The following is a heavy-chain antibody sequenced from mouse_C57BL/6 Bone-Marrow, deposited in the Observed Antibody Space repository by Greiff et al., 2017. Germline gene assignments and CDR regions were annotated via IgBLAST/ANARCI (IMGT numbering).Heavy chain of an antibody. J-gene: IGHJ3*01. Sequence: VQLVEPGPELVKPGASVKLSCKASGYTFTSYEINWVKQRPGQGLAWIGWLYPRDGSTKYNEKFKGKATLTVDTSSSTAYMELHSLTSEDSAVYYCARWDHGSSPWCAYWGQGTLVTVSA. D-gene: IGHD1-1*01. V-gene: IGHV1-85*01. CDR1: GYTFTSYE. CDR2: LYPRDGST. CDR3: ARWDHGSSPWCAY.